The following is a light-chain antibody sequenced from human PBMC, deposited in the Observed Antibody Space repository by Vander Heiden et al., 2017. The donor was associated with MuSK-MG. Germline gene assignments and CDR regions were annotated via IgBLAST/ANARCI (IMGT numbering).Light chain of an antibody. J-gene: IGKJ1*01. CDR3: QQYYSTPDT. V-gene: IGKV4-1*01. CDR1: QSVLYSSNNKNY. CDR2: WSS. Sequence: DIEMTQSPDSLAVSLGERATINCKSSQSVLYSSNNKNYLAWYQQKPGQPPKLLIYWSSTRESGVPDRFSGSGSGTDFTLTISSLQAEDVAVYYCQQYYSTPDTFGQGTKVEIK.